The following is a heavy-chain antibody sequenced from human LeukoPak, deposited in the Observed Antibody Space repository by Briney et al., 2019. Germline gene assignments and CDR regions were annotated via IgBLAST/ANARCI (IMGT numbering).Heavy chain of an antibody. J-gene: IGHJ4*02. D-gene: IGHD6-19*01. Sequence: PGGSLRLSCAASGFTFSDYSMKWVRQAPGKGLEGVSSISSGNSYKYYGDSVKGRFTISRDNAKNSLYLQMNRLRAEDTAVYYCARGPTPIGVAGPWPLDYWGQGTLVIVSS. CDR1: GFTFSDYS. V-gene: IGHV3-21*01. CDR2: ISSGNSYK. CDR3: ARGPTPIGVAGPWPLDY.